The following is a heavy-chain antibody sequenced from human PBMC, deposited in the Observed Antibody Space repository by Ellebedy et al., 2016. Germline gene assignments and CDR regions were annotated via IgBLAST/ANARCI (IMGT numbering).Heavy chain of an antibody. D-gene: IGHD4-17*01. Sequence: GESLKISXAASGFTFSRYGMHWVRQAPGKGLEWVAVISDDGSHKDYTDSVKGRFTISRDNSKNTLYLQMNSLRAEDTAVYYCARDLEGDYVGANFDYWGQGTLVTVSS. CDR2: ISDDGSHK. V-gene: IGHV3-30*03. CDR1: GFTFSRYG. CDR3: ARDLEGDYVGANFDY. J-gene: IGHJ4*02.